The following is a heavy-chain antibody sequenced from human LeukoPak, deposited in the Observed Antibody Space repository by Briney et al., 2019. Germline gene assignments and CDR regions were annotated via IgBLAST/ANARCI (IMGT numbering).Heavy chain of an antibody. Sequence: ASVKVSCKASGGTFSSYAISWVRQAPGQGLEWMGGIIPIFGTANYAQKFQGRVTITADKSTSTAYMELSSLRSEDTAVYYCARGYVGYYYYYMDVWGKGTTVTVSS. CDR1: GGTFSSYA. J-gene: IGHJ6*03. D-gene: IGHD5-12*01. V-gene: IGHV1-69*06. CDR2: IIPIFGTA. CDR3: ARGYVGYYYYYMDV.